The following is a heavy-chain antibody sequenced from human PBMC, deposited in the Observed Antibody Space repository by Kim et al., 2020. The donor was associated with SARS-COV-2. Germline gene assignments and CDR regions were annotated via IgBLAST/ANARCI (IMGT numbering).Heavy chain of an antibody. CDR1: GFTFDDYT. CDR3: APSPRIWGSYRYTD. J-gene: IGHJ4*02. Sequence: GGSLRLSCAASGFTFDDYTMHWVRQAPGKGLEWVSLISWDGGSTYYADSVKGRFTISRDNSKNSLYLQMNSLRTEDTALYYCAPSPRIWGSYRYTDWGQGTLVTVSS. V-gene: IGHV3-43*01. CDR2: ISWDGGST. D-gene: IGHD3-16*02.